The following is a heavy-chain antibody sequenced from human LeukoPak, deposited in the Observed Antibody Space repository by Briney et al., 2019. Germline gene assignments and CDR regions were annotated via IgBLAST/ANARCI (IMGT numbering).Heavy chain of an antibody. D-gene: IGHD2-15*01. J-gene: IGHJ4*02. CDR1: GFTFSTYA. CDR2: ISDSGSNT. CDR3: ARDRGIVVVVAAWPRKLPLVY. Sequence: GGSLRLSCAASGFTFSTYAMSWVRQAPGKGLEWVSGISDSGSNTYYADSVKGRFTISRDNAKNSLYLQMNSLRAEDTAVYYCARDRGIVVVVAAWPRKLPLVYWGQGTLVTVSS. V-gene: IGHV3-23*01.